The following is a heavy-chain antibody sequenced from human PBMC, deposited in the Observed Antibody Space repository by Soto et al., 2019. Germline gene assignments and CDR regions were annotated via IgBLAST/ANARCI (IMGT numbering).Heavy chain of an antibody. CDR1: GGSISSCGYY. D-gene: IGHD4-17*01. J-gene: IGHJ2*01. CDR3: ARDTWTVTTQDWYFDL. V-gene: IGHV4-31*03. CDR2: IYYSGST. Sequence: SETLSLTCTVSGGSISSCGYYWSWIRQHPGKGLEWIGYIYYSGSTYYNPSLKSRVTISVDTSKNRFSLKLSSVTAADTAVYYCARDTWTVTTQDWYFDLWGRGTLVTVSS.